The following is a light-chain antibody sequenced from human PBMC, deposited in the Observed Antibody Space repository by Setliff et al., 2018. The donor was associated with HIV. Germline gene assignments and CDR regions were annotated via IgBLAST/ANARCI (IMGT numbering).Light chain of an antibody. CDR3: QSYDSSLSGYV. CDR1: SSNIGAGFD. V-gene: IGLV1-40*01. CDR2: SFT. J-gene: IGLJ1*01. Sequence: SALTQPPSVSGAPGQRVTISCTGSSSNIGAGFDVHWYQQFPGTAPKLLIYSFTNRPSGVPDRFSGSKSVTSASLAIAGLQAEDEADYYCQSYDSSLSGYVFGTGTKVTVL.